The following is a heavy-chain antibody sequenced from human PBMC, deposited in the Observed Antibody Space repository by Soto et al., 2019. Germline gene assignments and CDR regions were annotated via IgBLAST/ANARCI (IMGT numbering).Heavy chain of an antibody. D-gene: IGHD6-19*01. CDR1: GFSLSHSRMG. Sequence: QVTLKESGPVLVKPTETLTLTCTVSGFSLSHSRMGVSWIRQPPGKALEWLAHIFSDDEESYNTSLKSRLTISKDTSKSQVVLTMTNMDPVDTATYYCARASYSSGWLIDYWGQGTLVTVSS. CDR2: IFSDDEE. V-gene: IGHV2-26*01. J-gene: IGHJ4*02. CDR3: ARASYSSGWLIDY.